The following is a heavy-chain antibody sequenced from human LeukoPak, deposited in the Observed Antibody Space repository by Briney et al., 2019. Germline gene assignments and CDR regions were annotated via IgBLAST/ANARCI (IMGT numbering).Heavy chain of an antibody. CDR2: IRSKTNSYAT. CDR1: GFTFSGSA. Sequence: GGSLRLSCAASGFTFSGSAMHWVRQASGKGLEWVGRIRSKTNSYATAYAASVKGRFTISRDDSKNTAYLQMNSLRVEDTAVYYCARGIDYWGRGTLVAVSS. J-gene: IGHJ4*02. CDR3: ARGIDY. V-gene: IGHV3-73*01.